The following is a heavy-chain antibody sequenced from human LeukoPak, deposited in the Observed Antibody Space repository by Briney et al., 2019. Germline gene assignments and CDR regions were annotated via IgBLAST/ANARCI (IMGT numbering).Heavy chain of an antibody. CDR1: GFTFSSYA. D-gene: IGHD2-2*01. V-gene: IGHV3-23*01. CDR2: ISGSGGST. Sequence: GGSLRLSCAASGFTFSSYAMSWVRQAPGKGLEWVSAISGSGGSTYYADSVKGRFTISRDNSKNTLYLQMNSLRAEDTAVYYCAKDRGSSTSPYYYGMDVWGQGTTVTVSS. J-gene: IGHJ6*02. CDR3: AKDRGSSTSPYYYGMDV.